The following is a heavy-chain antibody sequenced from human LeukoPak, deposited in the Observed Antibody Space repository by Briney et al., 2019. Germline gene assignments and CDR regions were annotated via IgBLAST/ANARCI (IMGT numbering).Heavy chain of an antibody. CDR1: GGSFSGYY. D-gene: IGHD3-22*01. Sequence: PSETLSLTCAVYGGSFSGYYWSWIRQPPGKGLEWIGEINHSGGTNYNPSLKSRVTISVDTSKNQFSLKLSSVTAADTAVYYCARHDSRPDYWGQGTLVTVSS. J-gene: IGHJ4*02. CDR3: ARHDSRPDY. V-gene: IGHV4-34*01. CDR2: INHSGGT.